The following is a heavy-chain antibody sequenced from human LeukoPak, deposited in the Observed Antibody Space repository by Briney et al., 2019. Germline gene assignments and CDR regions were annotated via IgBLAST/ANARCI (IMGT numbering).Heavy chain of an antibody. Sequence: PSETLSLTCTVSGGSISSGGYYWSRIRQPPGKGLEWIGYIYHSGSTYYNPSLKSRVTISVDRSKNQFSLKLSSVTAADTAVYYCARGPAARSYFDYWGQGTLVTVSS. D-gene: IGHD6-6*01. J-gene: IGHJ4*02. V-gene: IGHV4-30-2*01. CDR2: IYHSGST. CDR1: GGSISSGGYY. CDR3: ARGPAARSYFDY.